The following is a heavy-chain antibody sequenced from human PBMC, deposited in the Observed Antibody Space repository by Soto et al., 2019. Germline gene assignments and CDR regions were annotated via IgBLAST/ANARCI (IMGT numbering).Heavy chain of an antibody. D-gene: IGHD2-15*01. J-gene: IGHJ5*02. Sequence: EVQLVESGGGLVQPGESLRLSCAASGFSFSDYWMTWVRQAPGKGLEWVANIKQDGSGKYYVDSVKGRFTISRDNGKSSLYLQMNSLRAEDTAVYYCARHYCSGGSCLFGPWGQGTLVTVSS. CDR3: ARHYCSGGSCLFGP. V-gene: IGHV3-7*01. CDR2: IKQDGSGK. CDR1: GFSFSDYW.